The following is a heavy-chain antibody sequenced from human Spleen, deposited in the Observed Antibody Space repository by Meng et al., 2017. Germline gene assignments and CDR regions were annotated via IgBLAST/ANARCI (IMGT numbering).Heavy chain of an antibody. V-gene: IGHV4-59*12. CDR1: GGSISSYY. J-gene: IGHJ4*02. D-gene: IGHD6-13*01. CDR3: ARDEDISAAGKLFGDY. CDR2: IYYSGST. Sequence: SETLSLTCTVSGGSISSYYWSWIRQPPGKGLEWIGYIYYSGSTNYNPSLKSRVTISVDTSKNQFSLKLNSVTAADTAIYFCARDEDISAAGKLFGDYWGQGTLVTVSS.